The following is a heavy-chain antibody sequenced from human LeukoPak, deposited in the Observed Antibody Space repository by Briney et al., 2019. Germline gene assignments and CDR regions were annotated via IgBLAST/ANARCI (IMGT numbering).Heavy chain of an antibody. V-gene: IGHV1-8*01. CDR1: GYTFTSYD. CDR3: ATPDIAAAGPHAFDI. Sequence: ASVKVSCKASGYTFTSYDINWVRQATGQGLEWMGWMNPNSGNTGYAQKFQGRVTMTRNTSISTAYMELSSLRSEDTAVYYCATPDIAAAGPHAFDIWGQGTMVTVSS. CDR2: MNPNSGNT. J-gene: IGHJ3*02. D-gene: IGHD6-13*01.